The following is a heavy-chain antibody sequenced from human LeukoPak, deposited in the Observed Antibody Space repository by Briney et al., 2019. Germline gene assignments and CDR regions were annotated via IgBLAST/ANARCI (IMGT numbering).Heavy chain of an antibody. CDR1: GYSFTSYW. J-gene: IGHJ2*01. CDR3: ARRGTPYWYFDL. Sequence: GESLKISCTGSGYSFTSYWIAWVRQMPGKGLEWMGSIYPGDSDTRYSPSFEGQVTISADKSINTAFLQRSGLKASDTAMYYCARRGTPYWYFDLWGRGTLVTVSS. V-gene: IGHV5-51*01. CDR2: IYPGDSDT. D-gene: IGHD2-15*01.